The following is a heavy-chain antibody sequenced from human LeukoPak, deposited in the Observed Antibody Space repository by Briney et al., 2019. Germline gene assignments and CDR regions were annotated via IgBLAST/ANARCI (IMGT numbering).Heavy chain of an antibody. CDR1: GYTFTGYY. J-gene: IGHJ4*02. Sequence: ASVKVSCKASGYTFTGYYMHWVRQAPGQGLEWMGRINPNSGGTNYAQKFQGRVTMTRDTSISTAYMELSRLRSDDTALYYCARATMARSHFDYWGQGTLVTVSS. CDR3: ARATMARSHFDY. D-gene: IGHD3-10*01. V-gene: IGHV1-2*06. CDR2: INPNSGGT.